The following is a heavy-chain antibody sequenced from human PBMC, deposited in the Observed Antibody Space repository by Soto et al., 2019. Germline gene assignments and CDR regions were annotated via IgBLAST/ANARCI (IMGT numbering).Heavy chain of an antibody. CDR2: IKSKTDGGTT. D-gene: IGHD6-19*01. V-gene: IGHV3-15*07. J-gene: IGHJ6*02. Sequence: GGSLRLSCAASGFTFSNAWMNWVRQAPGKGLEWVGRIKSKTDGGTTDYAAPVKGRFTISRDDSKNTLYLQMNSLKTEDTAVYYCTHSSGWYYYYYGMDVWGQGTTVTVSS. CDR1: GFTFSNAW. CDR3: THSSGWYYYYYGMDV.